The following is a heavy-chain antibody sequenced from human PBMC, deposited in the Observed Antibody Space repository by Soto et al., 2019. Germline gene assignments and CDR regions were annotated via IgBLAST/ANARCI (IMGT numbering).Heavy chain of an antibody. D-gene: IGHD1-1*01. J-gene: IGHJ3*02. CDR3: ARRELEPTNNDASHI. V-gene: IGHV4-39*01. CDR1: GGSISSSNHY. CDR2: IYYSGST. Sequence: SETLSLTCAVSGGSISSSNHYRDRIRQHPGKGPEWIGRIYYSGSTYYNPSLKSRVTISVDTSKNQFSLKLSSVTAADTAVYYCARRELEPTNNDASHIWGQGTMVTVSS.